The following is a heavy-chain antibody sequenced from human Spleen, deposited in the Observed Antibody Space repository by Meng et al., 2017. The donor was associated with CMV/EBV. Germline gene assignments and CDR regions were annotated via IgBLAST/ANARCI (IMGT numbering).Heavy chain of an antibody. CDR1: GFTFSSYW. Sequence: GGSLRLSCAASGFTFSSYWMHWVRQAPGKGLVWVSRINSDGSSTNYADSVKGRFTISRDNAKNTLYLQMNSLRAGDTAVYYCARGTKRYCSGTSCYTLDYWGQGTLVTVSS. CDR3: ARGTKRYCSGTSCYTLDY. D-gene: IGHD2-2*02. CDR2: INSDGSST. J-gene: IGHJ4*02. V-gene: IGHV3-74*01.